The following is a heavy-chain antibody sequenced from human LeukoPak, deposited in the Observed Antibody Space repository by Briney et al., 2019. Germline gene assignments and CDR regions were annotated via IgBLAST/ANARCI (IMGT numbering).Heavy chain of an antibody. CDR3: ARHVYSNYYFDY. D-gene: IGHD4-11*01. J-gene: IGHJ4*02. Sequence: PSETLSLTCAVSGYSISSGYYWGWTRQPPGKGLEWIGSIYHSGSTYYNPSLKSRVPISVHTSKNQFSLKLSSVTAADTAVYYCARHVYSNYYFDYWGQGTLVTVSS. CDR2: IYHSGST. CDR1: GYSISSGYY. V-gene: IGHV4-38-2*01.